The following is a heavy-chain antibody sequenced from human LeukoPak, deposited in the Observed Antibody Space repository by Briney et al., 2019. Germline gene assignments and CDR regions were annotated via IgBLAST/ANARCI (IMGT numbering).Heavy chain of an antibody. V-gene: IGHV1-2*02. CDR2: INPNSGGT. J-gene: IGHJ4*02. CDR3: ARDPRTWELLNGGDY. D-gene: IGHD1-26*01. Sequence: ASVKVSSKASEYTCTGYYMHWVRQAPGQGLEWMGWINPNSGGTNYAQKFQGRVTMTRDTSISTAYMELSRLRSDDTAVYYCARDPRTWELLNGGDYWGQGTQVTVSS. CDR1: EYTCTGYY.